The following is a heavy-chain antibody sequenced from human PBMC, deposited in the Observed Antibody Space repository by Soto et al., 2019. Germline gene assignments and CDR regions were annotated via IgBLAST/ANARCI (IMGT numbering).Heavy chain of an antibody. CDR3: AKDRAAGMVRGVIGY. V-gene: IGHV1-46*01. CDR2: INPSGGST. D-gene: IGHD3-10*01. CDR1: GYTFTSYY. Sequence: ASVKVSCKASGYTFTSYYMHWVRQAPGQGLEWMGIINPSGGSTSYAQKFQGRVTMTRDTFTSTVYMELSSLRSEDTAVYYCAKDRAAGMVRGVIGYWGQGTLVTVSS. J-gene: IGHJ4*02.